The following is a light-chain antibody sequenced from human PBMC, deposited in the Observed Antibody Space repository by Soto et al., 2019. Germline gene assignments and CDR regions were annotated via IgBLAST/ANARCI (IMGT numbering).Light chain of an antibody. CDR2: GAS. CDR1: QSVSGN. V-gene: IGKV3-15*01. Sequence: EIVMTQSPATLSVSPGEGATLSCRASQSVSGNLAWYQQKPGQAPRLLIYGASTRASGIPARFSGSGSGTEFTLIISSLQSEDFAVYYCHQYNNWPLYTFGQGTKLEIK. CDR3: HQYNNWPLYT. J-gene: IGKJ2*01.